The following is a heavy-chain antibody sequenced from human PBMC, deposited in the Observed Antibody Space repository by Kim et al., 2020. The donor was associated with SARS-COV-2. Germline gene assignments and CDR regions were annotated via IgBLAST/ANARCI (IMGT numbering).Heavy chain of an antibody. CDR2: IKANGGDK. J-gene: IGHJ5*02. Sequence: GGSLRLSCAASGFTFSSVWMSWVRQAPGKGLEWVAAIKANGGDKYYVDSVKGRFTISRDNAKNSLYLQMNFLSVDDTAVYYCARGGNSWRFDPWGQGTLV. V-gene: IGHV3-7*03. CDR1: GFTFSSVW. CDR3: ARGGNSWRFDP. D-gene: IGHD6-13*01.